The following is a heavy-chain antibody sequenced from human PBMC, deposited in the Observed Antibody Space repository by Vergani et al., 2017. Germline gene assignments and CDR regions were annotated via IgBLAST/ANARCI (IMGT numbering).Heavy chain of an antibody. CDR1: GYTFTSYD. CDR2: MNPNSGYT. V-gene: IGHV1-8*01. D-gene: IGHD3-3*01. Sequence: QVQLVQSGAEVKKPGASVKVSCKASGYTFTSYDIHWVRQATGQGLEWMGWMNPNSGYTGYAQKFQGRVTMTRNTSIRTAYMELSSLRSGDTAVYYCARGGIFEGFDPWGQGTLVTVSS. CDR3: ARGGIFEGFDP. J-gene: IGHJ5*02.